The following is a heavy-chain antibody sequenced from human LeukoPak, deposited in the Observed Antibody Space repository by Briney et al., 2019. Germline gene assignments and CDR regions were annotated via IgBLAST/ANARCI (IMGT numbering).Heavy chain of an antibody. CDR2: IYDGGST. Sequence: GGSLRLSCAASGFTVSSYYMTWVRQAPGKGLEWVSIIYDGGSTYYADSVKGRFSISRDSSKNTLFLQMNSLRAEDTAVYYCATLTPGITGIVDDYWGQGTLVTVSS. J-gene: IGHJ4*02. V-gene: IGHV3-66*04. D-gene: IGHD1-20*01. CDR3: ATLTPGITGIVDDY. CDR1: GFTVSSYY.